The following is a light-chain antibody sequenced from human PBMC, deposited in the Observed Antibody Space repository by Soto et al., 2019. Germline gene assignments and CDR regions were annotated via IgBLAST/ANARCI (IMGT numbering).Light chain of an antibody. V-gene: IGKV3-15*01. J-gene: IGKJ5*01. CDR1: QTVGSH. Sequence: EVILAESPAPLSASPGESAALSCRASQTVGSHLAWYQQKPGLSPRLLIYDVSTRAPGVPARFSGSGSGTDFTLTISSLEPEDCAVYNCHQRQYRPPITFGQGTRPAI. CDR3: HQRQYRPPIT. CDR2: DVS.